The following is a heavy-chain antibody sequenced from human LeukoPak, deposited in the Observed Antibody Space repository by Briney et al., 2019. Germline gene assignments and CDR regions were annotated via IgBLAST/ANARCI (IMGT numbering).Heavy chain of an antibody. Sequence: GGSLRLSCVASGFTFSNYWMHWVRQAPGKGLEWVSSISRSGSTKYYADSVKGRFTISRDNAKNSLFLQMNSLRAEDTAVYYCARVLRYCSGGNCYSGGLGYMDVWGKGTTVTISS. CDR3: ARVLRYCSGGNCYSGGLGYMDV. CDR1: GFTFSNYW. CDR2: ISRSGSTK. D-gene: IGHD2-15*01. J-gene: IGHJ6*03. V-gene: IGHV3-11*01.